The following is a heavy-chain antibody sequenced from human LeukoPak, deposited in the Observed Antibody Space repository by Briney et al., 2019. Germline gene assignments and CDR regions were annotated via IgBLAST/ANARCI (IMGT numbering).Heavy chain of an antibody. J-gene: IGHJ1*01. CDR2: IGTSSSTI. Sequence: PGGSMRLSCAASAFTVSSYGINCVRQAPGKGLEWVSYIGTSSSTIYYADSVKGRFTISRDNAKNSLYLQINSLRDEDTAVYYCARHDYGGNSGEHWGQGTLVTVSS. CDR3: ARHDYGGNSGEH. CDR1: AFTVSSYG. D-gene: IGHD4-23*01. V-gene: IGHV3-48*02.